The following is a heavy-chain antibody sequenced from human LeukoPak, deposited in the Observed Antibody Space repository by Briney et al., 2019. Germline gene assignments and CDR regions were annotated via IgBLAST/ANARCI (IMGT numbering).Heavy chain of an antibody. V-gene: IGHV6-1*01. D-gene: IGHD6-6*01. CDR1: GDSVSSNVVA. CDR2: TYYRSKWSN. J-gene: IGHJ4*02. CDR3: ARGQSSSSDFRFDY. Sequence: SQTLSLTCALSGDSVSSNVVAWNWIRQSPSRGLEWLGRTYYRSKWSNDYALSVKSRISINPDTSKNQFSLHLNSVTPEDTAVYYCARGQSSSSDFRFDYWGQGTLVTVSS.